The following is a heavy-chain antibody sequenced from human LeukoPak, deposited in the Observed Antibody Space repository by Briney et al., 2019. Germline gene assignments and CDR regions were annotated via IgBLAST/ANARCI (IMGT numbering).Heavy chain of an antibody. CDR3: ARASYCSGGSCYSTYYYYGMDV. Sequence: GGSLRLSCAASGFTFSSYSMNWVRQAPGKGLEWVAVISYDGSNKYYADSVKGRFTISRDNSKNTLYLQMNSLRAEDTAVYYCARASYCSGGSCYSTYYYYGMDVWGQGTTVTVSS. D-gene: IGHD2-15*01. CDR1: GFTFSSYS. J-gene: IGHJ6*02. CDR2: ISYDGSNK. V-gene: IGHV3-30*03.